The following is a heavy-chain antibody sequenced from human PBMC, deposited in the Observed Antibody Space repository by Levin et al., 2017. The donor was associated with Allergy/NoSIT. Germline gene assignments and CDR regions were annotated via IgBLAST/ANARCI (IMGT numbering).Heavy chain of an antibody. CDR3: ARDPHIVATITGGWFDP. J-gene: IGHJ5*02. V-gene: IGHV3-21*01. CDR1: GFTFSSYS. Sequence: GESLKISCAASGFTFSSYSMNWVRQAPGKGLEWVSSISSSSSYIYYADSVKGRFTISRDNAKNSLYLQMNSLRAEDTAVYYCARDPHIVATITGGWFDPWGQGTLVTVSS. D-gene: IGHD5-12*01. CDR2: ISSSSSYI.